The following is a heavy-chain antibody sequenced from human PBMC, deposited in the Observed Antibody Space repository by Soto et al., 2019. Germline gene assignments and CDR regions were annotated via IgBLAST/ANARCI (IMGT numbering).Heavy chain of an antibody. CDR2: IYHSGSN. Sequence: TLSLPSAVSGGSVSSGCYSWSWIRQPPGKGLEWIGYIYHSGSNYYNQSLKSRVTISVERSKNQFSLKLSSVTSADTAVYYCARSLAAYYFDYWGQGTLGTVSS. CDR1: GGSVSSGCYS. D-gene: IGHD6-19*01. J-gene: IGHJ4*02. V-gene: IGHV4-30-2*01. CDR3: ARSLAAYYFDY.